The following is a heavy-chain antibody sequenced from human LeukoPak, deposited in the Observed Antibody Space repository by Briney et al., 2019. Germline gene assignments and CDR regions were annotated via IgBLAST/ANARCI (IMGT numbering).Heavy chain of an antibody. Sequence: GGSLRLSCVVSGFTFSTYAMSWVRQAPGKGLEWVAFISGSGRNTYYADSVKGRFTISRDKFRNTLSLQMNSLRPDDTAIYYCAKDEGVVLSTSFDFGHWGQGTLVAVSS. D-gene: IGHD3-10*01. J-gene: IGHJ4*02. CDR2: ISGSGRNT. CDR1: GFTFSTYA. CDR3: AKDEGVVLSTSFDFGH. V-gene: IGHV3-23*01.